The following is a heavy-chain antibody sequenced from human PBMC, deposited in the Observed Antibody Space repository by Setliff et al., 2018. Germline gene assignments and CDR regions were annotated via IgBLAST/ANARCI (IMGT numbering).Heavy chain of an antibody. CDR3: ERRPSGGWFLNWFDP. CDR2: IYHSGRT. D-gene: IGHD6-19*01. CDR1: GYSISSGYF. V-gene: IGHV4-38-2*01. J-gene: IGHJ5*02. Sequence: PSETLSLTCAVSGYSISSGYFWAWIRQPPGKGLEWIGSIYHSGRTYYNPSLKSRVTMSVDTSKNQLSLRLSSVTAADTAVYYCERRPSGGWFLNWFDPWGQGTLVTVSS.